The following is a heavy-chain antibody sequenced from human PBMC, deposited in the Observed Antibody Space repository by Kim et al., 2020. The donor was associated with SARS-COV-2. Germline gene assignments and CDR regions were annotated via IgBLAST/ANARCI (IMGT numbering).Heavy chain of an antibody. V-gene: IGHV1-2*02. D-gene: IGHD1-26*01. Sequence: ASVKVSCKASAYTFTSYYINWARQAPGQGLEWMGWINPHSGATKFAPKFQGRVTMTTDTSIGTGYMELNGLRSDDSAIYYCARSKWVTPWDYWGQGTLVTVSS. CDR1: AYTFTSYY. J-gene: IGHJ4*02. CDR2: INPHSGAT. CDR3: ARSKWVTPWDY.